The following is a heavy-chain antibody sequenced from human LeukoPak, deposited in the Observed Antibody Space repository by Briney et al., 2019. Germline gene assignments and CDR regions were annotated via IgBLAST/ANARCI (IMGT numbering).Heavy chain of an antibody. V-gene: IGHV3-21*01. CDR3: ATTYYDFWSGSPPYYFDY. D-gene: IGHD3-3*01. CDR1: GFTFSSYA. Sequence: GGSLRLSCAASGFTFSSYAMSWVRQAPGKGLEWVSSISSSSSYIYYADSVKGRFTISRDNAKNSLYLQMNSLRAEDTAVYYCATTYYDFWSGSPPYYFDYWGQGTLVTVSS. CDR2: ISSSSSYI. J-gene: IGHJ4*02.